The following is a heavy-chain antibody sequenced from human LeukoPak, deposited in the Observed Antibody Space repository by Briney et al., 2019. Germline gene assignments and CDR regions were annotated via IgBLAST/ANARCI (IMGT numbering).Heavy chain of an antibody. V-gene: IGHV4-4*07. J-gene: IGHJ4*02. D-gene: IGHD1-26*01. CDR1: GASISSNY. Sequence: SETLSLTCTGSGASISSNYWSWIRQPAGKGLEWIGRMYTSGNTHYSPSLKSRVTMSVDTSKNQFSLNLTSVTAADTAVYYCANGANSGSYFEDWGQGTLVTVSS. CDR2: MYTSGNT. CDR3: ANGANSGSYFED.